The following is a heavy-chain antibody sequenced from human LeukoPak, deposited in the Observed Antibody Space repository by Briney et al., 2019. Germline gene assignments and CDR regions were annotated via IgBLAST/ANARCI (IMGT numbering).Heavy chain of an antibody. J-gene: IGHJ2*01. V-gene: IGHV3-7*01. CDR2: IKPDGSEK. Sequence: PGGSLRLSCAASGFTFSSYAMHWVRQAPGKGLEWVANIKPDGSEKYYVDSVKGRFTISRDNAKNSLYLQMNSLRAEDTAVYYCARQEDWYFDLWGRGTLVTVSS. CDR3: ARQEDWYFDL. CDR1: GFTFSSYA.